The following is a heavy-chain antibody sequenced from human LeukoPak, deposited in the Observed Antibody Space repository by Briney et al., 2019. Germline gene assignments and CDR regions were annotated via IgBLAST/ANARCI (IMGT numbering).Heavy chain of an antibody. CDR2: IYYSGST. Sequence: SETLCLTCTVSGGSISSSSYYWGWIRQPAGKGLEWIGSIYYSGSTYYNPSLKSRVTISVDTSKNQFSLKLSSVTAADTAVYYCARHSSSWYVDYWGQGTLVTVSS. CDR3: ARHSSSWYVDY. J-gene: IGHJ4*02. CDR1: GGSISSSSYY. D-gene: IGHD6-13*01. V-gene: IGHV4-39*01.